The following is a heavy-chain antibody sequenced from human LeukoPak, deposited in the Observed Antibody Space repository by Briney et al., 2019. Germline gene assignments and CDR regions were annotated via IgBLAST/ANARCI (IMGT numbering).Heavy chain of an antibody. Sequence: PGGSLRLSCAASGFTFSSYWMTWVRQAPGKGLEWVANIRQDGNEQYYMDSVKGRFTISRGNAKNSLFLQMNSLRAEDTAVYYCARAPYSGGWYLMYWGQGTLVTVSS. CDR3: ARAPYSGGWYLMY. CDR2: IRQDGNEQ. D-gene: IGHD6-19*01. V-gene: IGHV3-7*01. CDR1: GFTFSSYW. J-gene: IGHJ4*02.